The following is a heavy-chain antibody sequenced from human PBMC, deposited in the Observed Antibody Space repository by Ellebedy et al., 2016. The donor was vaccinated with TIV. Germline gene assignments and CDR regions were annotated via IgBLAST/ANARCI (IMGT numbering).Heavy chain of an antibody. V-gene: IGHV3-23*01. CDR2: ISGSGVST. Sequence: GESLKISXAASGFTFSNYAMSWVRQAPGKGLEWVSGISGSGVSTYYADSVEGRFTISRDNSNNTLYLQINSLRADDTAVYYCAQDKCISTSCYFPVGHWGQGTLVTVSS. D-gene: IGHD2-2*01. J-gene: IGHJ5*02. CDR3: AQDKCISTSCYFPVGH. CDR1: GFTFSNYA.